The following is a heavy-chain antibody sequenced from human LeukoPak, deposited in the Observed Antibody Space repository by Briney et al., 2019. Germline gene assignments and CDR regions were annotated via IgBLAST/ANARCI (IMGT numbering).Heavy chain of an antibody. CDR3: ARHFGSGWFLDY. Sequence: PSENLSLTCTVSGGSISSYYWSWIRQPPGKGLEWIGYIYTSGSTNYNPSLKSRVTISVDTSKNQFSLKLSSVTAADTAVYYCARHFGSGWFLDYWGQGTLVTVSS. V-gene: IGHV4-4*09. CDR1: GGSISSYY. CDR2: IYTSGST. D-gene: IGHD6-19*01. J-gene: IGHJ4*02.